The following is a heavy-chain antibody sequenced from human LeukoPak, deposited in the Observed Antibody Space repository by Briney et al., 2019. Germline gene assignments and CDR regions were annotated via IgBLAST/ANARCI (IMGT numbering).Heavy chain of an antibody. J-gene: IGHJ4*02. D-gene: IGHD6-19*01. CDR1: RFSFRSFW. V-gene: IGHV3-7*01. CDR3: ARLDINSSGRYKNDY. Sequence: GGSLRLSCAASRFSFRSFWMTWVRQAPGTGLEWVANINQDGAEKYYGESVKGRFTISRDNAKNSLFLQMDCLRVEDTAVYYCARLDINSSGRYKNDYWGQGTLVTVSS. CDR2: INQDGAEK.